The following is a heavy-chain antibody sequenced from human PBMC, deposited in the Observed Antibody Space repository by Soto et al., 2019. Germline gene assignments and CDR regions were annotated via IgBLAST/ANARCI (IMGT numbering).Heavy chain of an antibody. CDR1: GFTFSSYG. Sequence: GGSLRLSCAASGFTFSSYGMSWVRQAPGKGLEWVANIKQDGSEKYYVDSVKGRFTISRDNAKNSLYLQMNSLRAEDTAVYYCAKAITMVRGVIIYYGMDVWGQGTTVTVSS. J-gene: IGHJ6*02. CDR2: IKQDGSEK. CDR3: AKAITMVRGVIIYYGMDV. D-gene: IGHD3-10*01. V-gene: IGHV3-7*03.